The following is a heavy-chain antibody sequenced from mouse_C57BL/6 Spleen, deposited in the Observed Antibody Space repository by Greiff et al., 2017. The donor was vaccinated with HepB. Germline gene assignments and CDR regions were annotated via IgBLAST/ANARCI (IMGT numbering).Heavy chain of an antibody. D-gene: IGHD1-1*01. J-gene: IGHJ4*01. CDR3: ASLYYYGSSYYAMDY. V-gene: IGHV1-64*01. Sequence: QVQLQHPGAELVKPGASVKLSCKASGYTFTSYWMHWVKQRPGQGLEWIGMFHPNSGSTNYNEKFKSKATLTVDKSSSTAYMQLSSLTSEDSAVYYCASLYYYGSSYYAMDYWGQGTSVTVSS. CDR1: GYTFTSYW. CDR2: FHPNSGST.